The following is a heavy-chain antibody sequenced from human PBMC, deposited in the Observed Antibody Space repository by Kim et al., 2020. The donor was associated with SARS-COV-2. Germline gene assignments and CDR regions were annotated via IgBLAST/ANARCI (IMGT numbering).Heavy chain of an antibody. V-gene: IGHV4-31*02. J-gene: IGHJ4*02. CDR3: ARGSLVGASFDY. D-gene: IGHD1-26*01. Sequence: YYNPSLKSRVTISVDTAKNQFSLRLSSVTAADTAVYYCARGSLVGASFDYWGQGTLATVSS.